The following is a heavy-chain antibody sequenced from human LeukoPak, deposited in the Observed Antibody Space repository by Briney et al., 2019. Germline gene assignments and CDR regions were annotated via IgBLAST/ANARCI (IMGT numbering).Heavy chain of an antibody. CDR1: GFTFRNYW. D-gene: IGHD6-6*01. CDR2: IKQDGSLK. Sequence: GGSLRLSCAASGFTFRNYWMSWVRQAPGKGLEWVANIKQDGSLKYYVDSLKGRFTISRDNAKTSVYLQMSSLRAEDTAVYFCARIGYSSSSFDYWGQGTLVTVS. J-gene: IGHJ4*02. CDR3: ARIGYSSSSFDY. V-gene: IGHV3-7*01.